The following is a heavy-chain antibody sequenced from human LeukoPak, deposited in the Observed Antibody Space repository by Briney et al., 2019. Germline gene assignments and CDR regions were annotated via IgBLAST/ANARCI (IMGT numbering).Heavy chain of an antibody. CDR2: IRYDGSNK. V-gene: IGHV3-30*02. Sequence: GGSLRLSCAASGFTFSSYGMHWVRQAPGKGLEWVAFIRYDGSNKYYADSVKGRFAISRDNSKNTLYLQMNSLRAEDTAVYYCAKGPSGYCSSTSCYKWFDPWGQGTLVTVSS. CDR3: AKGPSGYCSSTSCYKWFDP. D-gene: IGHD2-2*02. CDR1: GFTFSSYG. J-gene: IGHJ5*02.